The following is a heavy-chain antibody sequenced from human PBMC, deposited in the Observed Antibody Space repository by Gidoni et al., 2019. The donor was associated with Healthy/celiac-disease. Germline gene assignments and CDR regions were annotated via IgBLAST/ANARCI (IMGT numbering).Heavy chain of an antibody. J-gene: IGHJ5*02. Sequence: QITLKESGPTLVKPTQTLTLTCTFSGFSLSTSGVGVGWIRQPPGKALEWLALIYWDDDKRYSPSLKSRLTITKDTSKNQVVLTMTNMDPVDTATYYCAHRGGCSGGSCYPNWFDPWGQGTLVTVSS. V-gene: IGHV2-5*02. D-gene: IGHD2-15*01. CDR2: IYWDDDK. CDR1: GFSLSTSGVG. CDR3: AHRGGCSGGSCYPNWFDP.